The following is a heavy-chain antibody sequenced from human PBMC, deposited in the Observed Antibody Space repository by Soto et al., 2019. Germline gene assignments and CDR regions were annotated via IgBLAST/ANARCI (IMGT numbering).Heavy chain of an antibody. CDR1: GFTFSSYS. CDR3: ARGVAVAGINDAFDI. D-gene: IGHD6-19*01. J-gene: IGHJ3*02. V-gene: IGHV3-21*01. CDR2: ISSSSSYI. Sequence: EVQLVESGGGLVKPGGSLRLSCAASGFTFSSYSMNWVRQAPGKGLEWVSSISSSSSYIYYADSVKGRFTISRDNAKNSLYLQMNSLRAEDTAVYYCARGVAVAGINDAFDIWGQGTMVTVSS.